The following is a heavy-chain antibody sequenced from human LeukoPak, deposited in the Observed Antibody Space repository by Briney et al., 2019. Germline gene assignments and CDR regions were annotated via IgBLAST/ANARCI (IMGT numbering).Heavy chain of an antibody. D-gene: IGHD2-2*01. CDR1: GFTFSSYS. CDR2: ISSSSTYI. Sequence: GGSLRLSCAASGFTFSSYSMNWVRQAPGKGLEWVSSISSSSTYIYYADSVKGRFTISRDSAKNSLYLQMNSLRAEDTAVYYCARDFNAVVVPAACDYWGQGTLVTVSS. J-gene: IGHJ4*02. CDR3: ARDFNAVVVPAACDY. V-gene: IGHV3-21*01.